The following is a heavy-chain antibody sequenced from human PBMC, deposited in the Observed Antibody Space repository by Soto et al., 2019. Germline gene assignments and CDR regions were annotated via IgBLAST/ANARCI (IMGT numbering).Heavy chain of an antibody. CDR2: IYSGGST. V-gene: IGHV3-53*01. Sequence: GGSLRLSCAASGFTVSSNYMSWVRQAPGKGLEWVSVIYSGGSTYYADSVKGRFTISRDNSKNTLYLQMNSLRAEDTAVYYCATYRIAAAGDYYFDYWGQGTLVTVSS. D-gene: IGHD6-13*01. CDR3: ATYRIAAAGDYYFDY. J-gene: IGHJ4*02. CDR1: GFTVSSNY.